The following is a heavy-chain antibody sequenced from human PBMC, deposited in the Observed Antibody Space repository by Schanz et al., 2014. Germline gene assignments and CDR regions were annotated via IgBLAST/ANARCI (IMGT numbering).Heavy chain of an antibody. J-gene: IGHJ6*02. Sequence: EVQLVESGGGLVRPGGSLRLSCSGFTVSAYSANWVRQAPGKGLEWVANIKQDGIEKYYVDSVKGRFTISRDNAKNSLYLQMNSLTADDTAVYYCARLVPYWVRGGMDVWGQGTTVTVSS. V-gene: IGHV3-7*01. CDR3: ARLVPYWVRGGMDV. CDR1: GFTVSAYS. CDR2: IKQDGIEK. D-gene: IGHD2-21*01.